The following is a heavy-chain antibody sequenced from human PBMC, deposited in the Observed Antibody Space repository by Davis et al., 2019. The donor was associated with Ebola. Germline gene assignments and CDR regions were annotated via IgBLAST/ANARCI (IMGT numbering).Heavy chain of an antibody. Sequence: AASVKVSCKVSGYTLTELSMHWVRQAPGKGLEWMGGFDPEDGETIYAQKFQGRVTMTEDTSTDTAYMELSSLRSEDTAVYYCARVMMPLLVPAAIIPGKGYYYGMDVWGQGTTVTVSS. V-gene: IGHV1-24*01. J-gene: IGHJ6*02. CDR1: GYTLTELS. CDR2: FDPEDGET. D-gene: IGHD2-2*02. CDR3: ARVMMPLLVPAAIIPGKGYYYGMDV.